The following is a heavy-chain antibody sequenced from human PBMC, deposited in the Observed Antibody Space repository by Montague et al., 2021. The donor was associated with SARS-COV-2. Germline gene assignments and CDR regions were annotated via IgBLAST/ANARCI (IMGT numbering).Heavy chain of an antibody. Sequence: SETLSLTCTVSGGSISDSNYLWGWIRQPPGKGLEWIGDIHYSGTYYNPSLRSRVTMSRDLSENQFSLRLRSVTAADTALYYCARSLISASGTGSNFDSWGQETLVAVFS. D-gene: IGHD6-13*01. V-gene: IGHV4-39*07. CDR3: ARSLISASGTGSNFDS. CDR1: GGSISDSNYL. J-gene: IGHJ4*02. CDR2: IHYSGT.